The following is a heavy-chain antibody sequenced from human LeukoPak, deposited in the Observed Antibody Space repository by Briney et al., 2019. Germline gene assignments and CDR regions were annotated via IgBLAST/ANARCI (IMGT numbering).Heavy chain of an antibody. CDR3: ARARGTVAIDY. CDR2: IHHSGSA. J-gene: IGHJ4*02. V-gene: IGHV4-4*02. Sequence: SGTLSLTCVVSGGSISSSNWWSWVRQPPGKGLEWIAEIHHSGSANYNPSLKSRVTISADTSKNQFSLKMRSVTAADTAVYYCARARGTVAIDYWSQGTLVTVSS. D-gene: IGHD5-12*01. CDR1: GGSISSSNW.